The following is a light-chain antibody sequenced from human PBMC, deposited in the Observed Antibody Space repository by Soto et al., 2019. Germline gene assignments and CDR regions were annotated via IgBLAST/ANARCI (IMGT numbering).Light chain of an antibody. CDR3: QQRANWPPFT. CDR2: DAS. J-gene: IGKJ3*01. Sequence: EVVLTQSPATLSLSPGERATLSCRASQSVSSSLAWYQQRPGQAPRLVIYDASNRATGVPARFRGSGSGTDLTLTISSLEPEDFSVYYWQQRANWPPFTFGPGTKVEIK. CDR1: QSVSSS. V-gene: IGKV3-11*01.